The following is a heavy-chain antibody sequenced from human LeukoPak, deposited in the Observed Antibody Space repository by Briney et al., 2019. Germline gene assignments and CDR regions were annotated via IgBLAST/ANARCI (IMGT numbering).Heavy chain of an antibody. D-gene: IGHD2-21*02. CDR1: GYTIGDYY. CDR2: INPNTGST. Sequence: ASVKVSCKASGYTIGDYYLHWVRQAPGQGLEWMGWINPNTGSTNYAQKFQGGVTMTGDTSISTAYMILSGLTSDDTAVYYCAREDLIVVVSAFDLWGQGTLVTVSS. CDR3: AREDLIVVVSAFDL. J-gene: IGHJ4*02. V-gene: IGHV1-2*02.